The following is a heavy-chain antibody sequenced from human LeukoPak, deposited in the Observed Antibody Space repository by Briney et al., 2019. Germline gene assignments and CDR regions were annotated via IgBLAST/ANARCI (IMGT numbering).Heavy chain of an antibody. J-gene: IGHJ6*03. V-gene: IGHV1-8*01. CDR1: GYTFTSYD. Sequence: ASVKVSCKASGYTFTSYDINWVRQATGQGLEWMGWMNPNSGNTGYAQKFQGRVTMTRNTSISTAYMELSSLRSEDTAVYYCARVPRGSSWNHYYYMDVWGKGTTVTVSS. D-gene: IGHD6-13*01. CDR3: ARVPRGSSWNHYYYMDV. CDR2: MNPNSGNT.